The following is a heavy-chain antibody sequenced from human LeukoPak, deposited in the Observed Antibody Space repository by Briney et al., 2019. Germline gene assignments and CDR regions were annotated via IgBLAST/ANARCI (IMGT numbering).Heavy chain of an antibody. Sequence: GGSLRLSCAASGFTFDDYAMHWVRQAPGKGLEWVSGISWNSGSIGYADSVKGRFTISRDNAKNSLYLQMNSLRAEDMALYYCAKDQSGYSYGYFDYWGQGTLVTVSS. CDR3: AKDQSGYSYGYFDY. D-gene: IGHD5-18*01. J-gene: IGHJ4*02. V-gene: IGHV3-9*03. CDR1: GFTFDDYA. CDR2: ISWNSGSI.